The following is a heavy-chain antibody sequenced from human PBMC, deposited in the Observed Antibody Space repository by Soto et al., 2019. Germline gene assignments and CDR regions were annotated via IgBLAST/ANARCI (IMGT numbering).Heavy chain of an antibody. J-gene: IGHJ4*02. V-gene: IGHV1-24*01. CDR2: FDPEDGEA. D-gene: IGHD1-26*01. CDR1: GYTLTELS. Sequence: ASVKVSCKVSGYTLTELSMHWVRQAPGKGLEWMGGFDPEDGEAIYAQKFQGRVTMTEDTSTDTAYMELSSLRSEDTAVYYCATVLSVHRLAYYLLKFQLDYWGQGALVTVSS. CDR3: ATVLSVHRLAYYLLKFQLDY.